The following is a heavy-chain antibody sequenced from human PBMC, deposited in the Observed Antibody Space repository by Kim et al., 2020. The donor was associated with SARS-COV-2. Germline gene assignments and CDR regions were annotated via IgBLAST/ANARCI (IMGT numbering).Heavy chain of an antibody. Sequence: SLKSRVPISVDTSKNQFSLKLSSVTAADTAVYYCARRASSITGTTGLIDYWGQGTLVTVSS. J-gene: IGHJ4*02. V-gene: IGHV4-39*01. CDR3: ARRASSITGTTGLIDY. D-gene: IGHD1-7*01.